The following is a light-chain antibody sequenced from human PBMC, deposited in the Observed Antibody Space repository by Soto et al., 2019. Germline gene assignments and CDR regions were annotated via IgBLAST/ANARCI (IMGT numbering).Light chain of an antibody. Sequence: DIQLTQSPSPLSASIGDRITITCRASHDIRKYLVWYQHKPGEAPKLLISSASSLRSGVPSRFSGGGSGTEFTLTISSLQPEDFATYFCQHVSTYPYTFGQGTKLDIK. CDR3: QHVSTYPYT. J-gene: IGKJ2*01. CDR2: SAS. CDR1: HDIRKY. V-gene: IGKV1-9*01.